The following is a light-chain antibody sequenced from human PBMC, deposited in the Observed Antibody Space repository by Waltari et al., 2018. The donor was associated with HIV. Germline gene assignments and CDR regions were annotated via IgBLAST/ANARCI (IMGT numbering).Light chain of an antibody. Sequence: QSVLTPPPSVSAAPGQKVTIPCSGSSSNIGGNYVSWYQQFPGTAPKLLIYENYERPPGIPDRFSGSKYGTSATLGITGLQTGDEAHYFCGSWDSSLSAVLFGGGTKLTVL. CDR2: ENY. V-gene: IGLV1-51*02. J-gene: IGLJ2*01. CDR3: GSWDSSLSAVL. CDR1: SSNIGGNY.